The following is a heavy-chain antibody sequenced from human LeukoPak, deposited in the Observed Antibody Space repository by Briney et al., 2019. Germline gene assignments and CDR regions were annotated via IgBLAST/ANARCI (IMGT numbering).Heavy chain of an antibody. V-gene: IGHV3-7*01. CDR2: IKEDGSEK. D-gene: IGHD6-13*01. CDR1: GFTFSNYW. Sequence: GGSLRLSCAASGFTFSNYWMSRVRQAPGKGLEWVADIKEDGSEKYYVDSMKGRFTISRDNAKNSLYLQLNSLRADDTAVYYCARSWAHYDYRGQGTLVTVSS. J-gene: IGHJ4*02. CDR3: ARSWAHYDY.